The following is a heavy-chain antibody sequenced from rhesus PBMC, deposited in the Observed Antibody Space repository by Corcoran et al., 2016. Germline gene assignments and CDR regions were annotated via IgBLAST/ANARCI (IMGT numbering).Heavy chain of an antibody. Sequence: QVQLQESGPGVVKPSETLSLTCAVSGGSISGYYLWSWIRQPPGKGLEWIGSIYGVSGSTSYNPSLKSRVINSIDTSKNQFSLKLSSVTAADTAMYYCARGYYEDDYGYYYTPYYFDYWGQGVLVTVSS. CDR1: GGSISGYYL. CDR3: ARGYYEDDYGYYYTPYYFDY. CDR2: IYGVSGST. V-gene: IGHV4-143*01. J-gene: IGHJ4*01. D-gene: IGHD3S6*01.